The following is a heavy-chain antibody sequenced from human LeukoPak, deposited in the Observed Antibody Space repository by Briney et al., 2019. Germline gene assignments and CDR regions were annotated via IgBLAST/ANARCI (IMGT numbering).Heavy chain of an antibody. CDR3: ARDVAGGMDV. CDR2: IKQDGSDK. D-gene: IGHD6-13*01. CDR1: GFTFTNYW. V-gene: IGHV3-7*01. J-gene: IGHJ6*02. Sequence: GGSLRLSCATSGFTFTNYWMAWVRQAPGKGLEWVANIKQDGSDKYYVDSVKDRFTISRDDVKRSLYLQMNSLRAEDTAVYYCARDVAGGMDVWGQGTTVTVSS.